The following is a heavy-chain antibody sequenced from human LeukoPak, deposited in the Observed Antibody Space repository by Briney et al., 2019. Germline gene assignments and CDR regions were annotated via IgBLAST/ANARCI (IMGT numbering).Heavy chain of an antibody. Sequence: ASVKVSCKASGFTFTSSAMQWVRQARGQRLEWIGWIVVGSGNTNYAQKFQERVTITRDMSTSTAYMELSSLRSEDTAVYYCAALWDTRGGYFDYWGRGTLVTVSS. CDR2: IVVGSGNT. J-gene: IGHJ4*02. V-gene: IGHV1-58*02. CDR3: AALWDTRGGYFDY. CDR1: GFTFTSSA. D-gene: IGHD3-10*01.